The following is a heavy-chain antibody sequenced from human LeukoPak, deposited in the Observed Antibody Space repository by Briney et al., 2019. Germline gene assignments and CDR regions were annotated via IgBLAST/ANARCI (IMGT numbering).Heavy chain of an antibody. CDR1: GFSLTTSGVS. CDR3: THIQREMGTTKYYFDY. Sequence: SGPTLVKPTQTLTLTCTFSGFSLTTSGVSMGWIRQPPGKALEWLALIYWDDDKRYSPSLKSRLTITKDTSKDQVVLTMTNMGPVDTATYYCTHIQREMGTTKYYFDYWGQGTLVTVSS. J-gene: IGHJ4*02. D-gene: IGHD5-24*01. CDR2: IYWDDDK. V-gene: IGHV2-5*02.